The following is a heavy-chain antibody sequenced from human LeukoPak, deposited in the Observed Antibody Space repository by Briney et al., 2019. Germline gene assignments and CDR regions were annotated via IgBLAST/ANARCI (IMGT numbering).Heavy chain of an antibody. J-gene: IGHJ4*02. CDR3: AKDRGWYDY. CDR1: GFTFSSYG. CDR2: ISYDGSNK. D-gene: IGHD6-19*01. V-gene: IGHV3-30*18. Sequence: GGSLRLSCAASGFTFSSYGMYWVRQAPGKGLEWVAVISYDGSNKYYADSVKGRFTISRDNSKNTLYLQMNSLRTEDTALYHCAKDRGWYDYWGQGTLVTVSS.